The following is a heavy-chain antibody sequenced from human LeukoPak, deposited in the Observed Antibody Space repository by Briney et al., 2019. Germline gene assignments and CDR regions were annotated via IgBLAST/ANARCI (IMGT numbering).Heavy chain of an antibody. J-gene: IGHJ4*02. CDR2: ISTYNGNT. V-gene: IGHV1-18*04. D-gene: IGHD2-2*01. CDR3: AREGQLLLDF. Sequence: GASVKVSCRASGYTFTNYGISWVRQAPEQGLEWMGWISTYNGNTNYAQKLKGRVTMTTDTPTRTAYMELRSLRSDDTAVYYCAREGQLLLDFWGQGTLVTVSA. CDR1: GYTFTNYG.